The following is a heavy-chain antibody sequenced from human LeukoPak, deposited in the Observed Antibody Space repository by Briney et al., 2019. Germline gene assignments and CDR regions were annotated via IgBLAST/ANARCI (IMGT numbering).Heavy chain of an antibody. CDR2: INPNSGGT. V-gene: IGHV1-2*02. CDR3: ARDAFYCSGGSCYPRDYYYYYYMDV. Sequence: ASVKVSCKASGYTFTGYYMHWVRQAPGQGLEWMGWINPNSGGTNYAQKFQGRVTMTRDTSISTAYMELSRLRSDDTAVYYCARDAFYCSGGSCYPRDYYYYYYMDVWGKGTTVTVSS. CDR1: GYTFTGYY. J-gene: IGHJ6*03. D-gene: IGHD2-15*01.